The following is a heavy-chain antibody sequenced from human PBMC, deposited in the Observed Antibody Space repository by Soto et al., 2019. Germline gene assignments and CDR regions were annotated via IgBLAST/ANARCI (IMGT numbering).Heavy chain of an antibody. CDR3: ARSVFP. V-gene: IGHV4-31*03. Sequence: QVQLQESGPGLVKPSQTLSLTCTVSGGSISIGGYYWNWIRQHPGKVLEWIGYIYYSGSTYYNTSLKSRGTISVDTSKNQFSLKLSSVTAAEAAVYYCARSVFPWGQGTLVTVSS. CDR2: IYYSGST. CDR1: GGSISIGGYY. J-gene: IGHJ5*02.